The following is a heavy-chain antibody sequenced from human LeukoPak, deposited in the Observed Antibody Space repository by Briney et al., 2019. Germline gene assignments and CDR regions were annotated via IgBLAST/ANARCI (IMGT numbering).Heavy chain of an antibody. CDR1: GYTFTNYW. Sequence: SCKASGYTFTNYWMTWVRQAPGKGLEWVANMKQDGREKYYVDSVKGRFTVSRDNAKNSLYLQMDSLRDEDTAVYYCARGGGSGRWGSAFDMWGQGTMVTVSP. CDR2: MKQDGREK. D-gene: IGHD3-16*01. J-gene: IGHJ3*02. CDR3: ARGGGSGRWGSAFDM. V-gene: IGHV3-7*01.